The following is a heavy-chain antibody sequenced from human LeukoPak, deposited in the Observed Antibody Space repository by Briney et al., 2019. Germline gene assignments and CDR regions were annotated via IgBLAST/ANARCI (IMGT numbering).Heavy chain of an antibody. CDR3: ARGRTRGYYLDY. CDR2: ISSAATNK. CDR1: GFTFSTYV. Sequence: GGSLRLSCAASGFTFSTYVMHWVRQAPGKGLEWVASISSAATNKYDADSVKGRFTISRDNSNNTLYLQMNSLGPGDTALYFCARGRTRGYYLDYWGRGTLVTVSS. D-gene: IGHD3-22*01. J-gene: IGHJ4*02. V-gene: IGHV3-30*04.